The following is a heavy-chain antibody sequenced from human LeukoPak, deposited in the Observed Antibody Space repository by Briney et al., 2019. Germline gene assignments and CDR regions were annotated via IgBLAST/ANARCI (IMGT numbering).Heavy chain of an antibody. D-gene: IGHD3-3*01. CDR3: ARDGTWSGSPGMDV. CDR2: IIPIFGTA. V-gene: IGHV1-69*13. CDR1: GGTFSSYA. J-gene: IGHJ6*02. Sequence: GASVKVSCKASGGTFSSYAISWVRQALGQGLEWMGGIIPIFGTANYAQKFQGRVTITADESTSTAYMELSSLRSEDTAVYYCARDGTWSGSPGMDVWGQGTMVTVSS.